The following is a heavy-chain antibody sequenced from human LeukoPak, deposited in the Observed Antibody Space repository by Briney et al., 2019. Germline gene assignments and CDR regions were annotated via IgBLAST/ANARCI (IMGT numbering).Heavy chain of an antibody. Sequence: GGSLRLSCAASRFTFSSYAMSWVRQAPGKGLEWVSAISGSGGSTYYADSVKGRFTISRDNSKNTLYLQMNSLRAEDTAVYYCAKRAPVQLLRRLVNYYYYMDVWGKGTTVTVSS. CDR2: ISGSGGST. J-gene: IGHJ6*03. CDR1: RFTFSSYA. CDR3: AKRAPVQLLRRLVNYYYYMDV. D-gene: IGHD2-2*01. V-gene: IGHV3-23*01.